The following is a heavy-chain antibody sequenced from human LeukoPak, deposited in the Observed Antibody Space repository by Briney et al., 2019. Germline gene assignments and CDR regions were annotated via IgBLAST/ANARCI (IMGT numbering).Heavy chain of an antibody. V-gene: IGHV3-30-3*01. CDR3: ARDWYNSPLDY. CDR1: GFTFSSYA. Sequence: GKSLRLSCAASGFTFSSYAMNWVRQAPGKGLEWVAVISYDGSNKNYADSVKGRFTISTDDSKNTLYLQMNSLRAEDTAVYYCARDWYNSPLDYWGRGTLVTVSS. J-gene: IGHJ4*02. CDR2: ISYDGSNK. D-gene: IGHD1-1*01.